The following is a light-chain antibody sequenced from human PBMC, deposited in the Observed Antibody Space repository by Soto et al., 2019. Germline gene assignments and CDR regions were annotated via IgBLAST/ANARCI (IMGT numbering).Light chain of an antibody. V-gene: IGKV1-39*01. CDR2: AAS. Sequence: DLPMTQSPSSLSASVGDRVTITCRASQSISSYLNWYQQKPGKAPKLLIYAASSLQSGVPSRFSGSGSGTDFTLTISSLQPEDFATYYCQQSYRPLGTFGQGTKVEIK. J-gene: IGKJ1*01. CDR1: QSISSY. CDR3: QQSYRPLGT.